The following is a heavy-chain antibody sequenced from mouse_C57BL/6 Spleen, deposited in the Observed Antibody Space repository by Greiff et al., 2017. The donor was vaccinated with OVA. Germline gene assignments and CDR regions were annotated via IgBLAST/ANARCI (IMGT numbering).Heavy chain of an antibody. CDR3: GRGNDGYYDYYAMDY. V-gene: IGHV1-78*01. J-gene: IGHJ4*01. CDR2: IYPRDGST. D-gene: IGHD2-3*01. CDR1: GYTFTDHT. Sequence: QVQLKQSDAELVKPGASVKISCKVSGYTFTDHTIHWMKQRPEQGLEWIGYIYPRDGSTKYNEKFKGKATLTADKSSSTAYMQLNSLTSEDSAVYFCGRGNDGYYDYYAMDYWGQGTSVTVSS.